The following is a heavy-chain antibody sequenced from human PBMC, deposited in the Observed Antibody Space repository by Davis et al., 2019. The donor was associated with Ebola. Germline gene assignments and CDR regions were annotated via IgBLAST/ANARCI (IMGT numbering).Heavy chain of an antibody. CDR2: ICYSGST. CDR3: ARFAYGDAGDY. CDR1: GGSISSGGYY. D-gene: IGHD4-17*01. Sequence: SETLSLTCTVSGGSISSGGYYWSWIRQHPGKGLEWIGYICYSGSTYYNPSLKSRVTISVDTSKNQFSLKLSSVTAADTAVYYCARFAYGDAGDYWGQGTLVTVSS. J-gene: IGHJ4*02. V-gene: IGHV4-31*03.